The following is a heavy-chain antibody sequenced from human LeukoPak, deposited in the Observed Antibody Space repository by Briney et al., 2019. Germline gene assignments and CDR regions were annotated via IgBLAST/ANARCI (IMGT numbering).Heavy chain of an antibody. V-gene: IGHV3-11*06. CDR3: ARKYGSGSYSLDY. J-gene: IGHJ4*02. D-gene: IGHD3-10*01. Sequence: PWGSLSLSCAASGFTFSDYYMSWIRQPPGQGMERESYVSSSSSYTTYADSVKGRFTSSRDNAKNSLYLQMNSLRAEDTAVYYCARKYGSGSYSLDYWGQGTLVTVSS. CDR2: VSSSSSYT. CDR1: GFTFSDYY.